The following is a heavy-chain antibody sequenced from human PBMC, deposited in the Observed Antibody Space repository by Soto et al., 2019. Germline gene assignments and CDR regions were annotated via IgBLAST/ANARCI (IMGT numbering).Heavy chain of an antibody. CDR2: IIPIFGTA. D-gene: IGHD3-3*01. J-gene: IGHJ4*02. CDR1: GGTFSSYA. Sequence: SVKVSCKASGGTFSSYAISWVRQAPGQGLEWMGGIIPIFGTANYAQKFQGRVTITADESTSTAYMELSSLRSEDTAVYYCASGLRFLEWLSFFDYWGQGTLVTVSS. V-gene: IGHV1-69*13. CDR3: ASGLRFLEWLSFFDY.